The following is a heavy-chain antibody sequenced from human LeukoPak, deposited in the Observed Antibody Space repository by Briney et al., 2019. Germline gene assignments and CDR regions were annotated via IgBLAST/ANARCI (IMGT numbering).Heavy chain of an antibody. CDR3: AREVKRALEYSGSRGGDAFDI. Sequence: VASVKVSCKVCGYTLPELSMHWVRQAPGQGLEWMGWINPNSGGTNYAQKFQGRVTMTRDTSISTAYMELSRLRSDDTAVYYCAREVKRALEYSGSRGGDAFDIWGQGTMVTVSS. D-gene: IGHD1-26*01. J-gene: IGHJ3*02. V-gene: IGHV1-2*02. CDR1: GYTLPELS. CDR2: INPNSGGT.